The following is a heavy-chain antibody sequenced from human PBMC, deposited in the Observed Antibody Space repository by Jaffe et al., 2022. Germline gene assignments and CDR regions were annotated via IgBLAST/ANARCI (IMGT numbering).Heavy chain of an antibody. D-gene: IGHD6-19*01. CDR2: IRYDGSNK. Sequence: QVQLVESGGGVVQPGGSLRLSCAASGFTFSSYGMHWVRQAPGKGLEWVAFIRYDGSNKYYADSVKGRFTISRDNSKNTLYLQMNSLRAEDTAVYYCAKGMSGWSLSNYYMDVWGKGTTVTVSS. V-gene: IGHV3-30*02. CDR3: AKGMSGWSLSNYYMDV. CDR1: GFTFSSYG. J-gene: IGHJ6*03.